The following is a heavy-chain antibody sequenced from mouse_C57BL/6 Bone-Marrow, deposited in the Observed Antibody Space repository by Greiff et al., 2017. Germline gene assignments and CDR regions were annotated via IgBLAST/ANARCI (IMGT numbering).Heavy chain of an antibody. CDR2: INPNYGTT. J-gene: IGHJ4*01. CDR1: GYSFTDYN. V-gene: IGHV1-39*01. D-gene: IGHD3-2*02. CDR3: ARVRAQATPYAMDY. Sequence: VQLKQSGPELVKPGASVKISCKASGYSFTDYNMNWVKHSNGKSLEWIGVINPNYGTTSYNQKFKGKATLTVDQSSSTAYMQLNSLTSEDAAVYYCARVRAQATPYAMDYWGQGTSVTVSS.